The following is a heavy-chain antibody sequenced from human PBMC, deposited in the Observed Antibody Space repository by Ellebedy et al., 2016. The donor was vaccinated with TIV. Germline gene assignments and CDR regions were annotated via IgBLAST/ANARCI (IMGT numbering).Heavy chain of an antibody. V-gene: IGHV3-23*01. CDR3: AKPPVDYNWNYADDY. Sequence: GESLKISCAASGISLRSYAMSWVRQAPGKGLEWVSTIGGTGGTTYYRKSVKGRFTVSRDTSRNTLYLQMSSLRAEDTAVYYWAKPPVDYNWNYADDYWGQGTLVTVSS. J-gene: IGHJ4*02. CDR2: IGGTGGTT. D-gene: IGHD1-7*01. CDR1: GISLRSYA.